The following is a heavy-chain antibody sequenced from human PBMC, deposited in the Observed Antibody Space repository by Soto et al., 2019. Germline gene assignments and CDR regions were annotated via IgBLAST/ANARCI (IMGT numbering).Heavy chain of an antibody. D-gene: IGHD3-22*01. CDR3: ARSKVGTTTMMSVARDPLFDF. CDR2: INPSGGST. CDR1: GYTFSDYY. Sequence: QMQLVQSGAEVKKPGASVKVSCKASGYTFSDYYMHWVRQAPGQGLEWMGIINPSGGSTSYAQRFQGRVTMTRDTTTSTVYMELSSLRPDDTAVYFCARSKVGTTTMMSVARDPLFDFWGQGTLVTVSS. J-gene: IGHJ4*02. V-gene: IGHV1-46*01.